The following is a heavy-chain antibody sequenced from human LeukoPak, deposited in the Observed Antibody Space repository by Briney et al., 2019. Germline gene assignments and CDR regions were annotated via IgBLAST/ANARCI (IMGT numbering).Heavy chain of an antibody. J-gene: IGHJ4*02. CDR1: GGSISSSSYY. CDR2: IYYSGST. V-gene: IGHV4-39*01. CDR3: ARAEGYGGELDS. Sequence: SETLSLTCTVSGGSISSSSYYWGWIRQPPGKGLEWIGSIYYSGSTYYNPPLKSRVTISVDTSKNQFSLKLSSVTAADTAVYYCARAEGYGGELDSWGQGTLVTVSS. D-gene: IGHD4-23*01.